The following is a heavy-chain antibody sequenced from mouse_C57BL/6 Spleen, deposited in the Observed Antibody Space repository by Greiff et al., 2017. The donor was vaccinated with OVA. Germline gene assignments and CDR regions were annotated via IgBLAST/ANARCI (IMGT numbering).Heavy chain of an antibody. V-gene: IGHV1-50*01. CDR1: GYTFTSYW. Sequence: QVQLQQSGAELVKPGASVKLSCKASGYTFTSYWMQWVKQRPGQGLEWIGEIDPSDSYTNYNQKFKGKATLTVDTSSSTAYMQLSSLTSEDSAVYYCARSGPSHWYFDVWGTGTTVTVSS. J-gene: IGHJ1*03. CDR2: IDPSDSYT. CDR3: ARSGPSHWYFDV. D-gene: IGHD2-10*02.